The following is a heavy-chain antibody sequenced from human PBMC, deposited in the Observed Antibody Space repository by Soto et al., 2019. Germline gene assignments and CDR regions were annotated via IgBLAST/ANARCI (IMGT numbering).Heavy chain of an antibody. CDR3: ARTIRGAWFDP. J-gene: IGHJ5*02. Sequence: QVQLQESGPGLVKPSETLFLTCTVSGGSMNSYYWSWIRQPPGKGLEWIGHIYYTGSTSYNPSLKTRVTISVDTSKNQFSLRLSSLTAADTAVYYCARTIRGAWFDPWGQGSLVTVAS. D-gene: IGHD3-10*01. CDR2: IYYTGST. V-gene: IGHV4-59*01. CDR1: GGSMNSYY.